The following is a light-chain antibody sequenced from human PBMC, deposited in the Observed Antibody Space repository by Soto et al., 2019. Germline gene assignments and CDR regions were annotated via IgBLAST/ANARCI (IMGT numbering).Light chain of an antibody. Sequence: QFVLNHPASVTGAPVQSVPIFCTRTSRDVGGYNYVSWYQQHPGKAPKLMIYDVSNRPSGVSNRFSGSKSGNTASLTISGLQAEDEADYYCSSYTSSSTLEVFGTGTKVTVL. J-gene: IGLJ1*01. V-gene: IGLV2-14*01. CDR1: SRDVGGYNY. CDR3: SSYTSSSTLEV. CDR2: DVS.